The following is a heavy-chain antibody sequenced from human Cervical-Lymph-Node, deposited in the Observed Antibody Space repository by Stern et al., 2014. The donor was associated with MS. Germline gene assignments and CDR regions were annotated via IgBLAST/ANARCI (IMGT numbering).Heavy chain of an antibody. V-gene: IGHV3-74*02. Sequence: VQLVEPGGGLVQRGGALRLSCAVSGLTFSNYWMPWVRQAPGKGLVRVSRINIDGSSTTYADAVKGRFTISRDNAKNTLYLQMSGLTAADTAVYYCATYTSGSQLWLKYWGQGTLVTVSS. J-gene: IGHJ4*02. CDR3: ATYTSGSQLWLKY. D-gene: IGHD5-18*01. CDR2: INIDGSST. CDR1: GLTFSNYW.